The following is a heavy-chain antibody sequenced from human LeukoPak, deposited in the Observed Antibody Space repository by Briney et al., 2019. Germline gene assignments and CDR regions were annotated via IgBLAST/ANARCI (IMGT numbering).Heavy chain of an antibody. CDR2: IYYSGST. D-gene: IGHD6-13*01. Sequence: SETLSLTCTVSGGSISSSLYYWGWICQPPGKGLEWIGTIYYSGSTYYNPSLKGRVTISVDTSKNQFSLKVSSVTAADTAVYYCARHEWQQLVKFDYWGQGALVTVSS. CDR3: ARHEWQQLVKFDY. J-gene: IGHJ4*02. V-gene: IGHV4-39*01. CDR1: GGSISSSLYY.